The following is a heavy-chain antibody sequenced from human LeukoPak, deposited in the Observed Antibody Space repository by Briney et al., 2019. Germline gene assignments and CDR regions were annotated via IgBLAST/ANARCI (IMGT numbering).Heavy chain of an antibody. V-gene: IGHV4-30-4*07. CDR3: ARGDYDFWSGYYRSPRMYYYYYMDV. D-gene: IGHD3-3*01. J-gene: IGHJ6*03. Sequence: PSETLSLTCAVSGGSISSGGYSWSWIRQPPGTGLEWIGYIYYSGSTYYNPSLKSRVTISVDTSKNQFSLKLSSVTAADTAVYYCARGDYDFWSGYYRSPRMYYYYYMDVWGKGTTVTVSS. CDR2: IYYSGST. CDR1: GGSISSGGYS.